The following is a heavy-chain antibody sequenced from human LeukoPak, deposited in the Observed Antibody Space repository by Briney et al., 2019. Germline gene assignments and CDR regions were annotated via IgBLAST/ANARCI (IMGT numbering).Heavy chain of an antibody. J-gene: IGHJ3*02. D-gene: IGHD6-13*01. Sequence: GGSLRLSCAASGFTFSNAWMSWVRQAPGKGLEWVSSITGSSSYMYYADSVKGRFTISRDNAKNSLYLQMNSLRAEDTALYYCARGGYSSSWLYAFDIWGQGTMVTVSS. CDR2: ITGSSSYM. V-gene: IGHV3-21*01. CDR1: GFTFSNAW. CDR3: ARGGYSSSWLYAFDI.